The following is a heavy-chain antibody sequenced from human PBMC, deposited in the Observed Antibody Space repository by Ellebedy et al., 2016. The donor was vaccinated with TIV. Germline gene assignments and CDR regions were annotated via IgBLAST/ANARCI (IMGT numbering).Heavy chain of an antibody. CDR1: GFTFEDYV. CDR2: ISWDGTMT. J-gene: IGHJ4*02. V-gene: IGHV3-43*01. Sequence: PWGSLRLSCVASGFTFEDYVMHWIRQPPGKGLEWVTVISWDGTMTYHADSVNGRFTGPRDNKKNLLYLQMNSLKTEETAVDYCGKDLDVLTGSDFWGQGTLVTVSS. D-gene: IGHD3-9*01. CDR3: GKDLDVLTGSDF.